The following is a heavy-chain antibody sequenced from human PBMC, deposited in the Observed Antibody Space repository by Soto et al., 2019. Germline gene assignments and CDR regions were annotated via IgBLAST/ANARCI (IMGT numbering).Heavy chain of an antibody. J-gene: IGHJ6*02. CDR3: AREDYYGSGSYYRPAYYYYGMDV. CDR1: GGSFSGYY. CDR2: INHSGST. V-gene: IGHV4-34*01. Sequence: LSLTCAVYGGSFSGYYWSWIRQPPGKGLEWIGEINHSGSTNYNPSLKSRVTISVDTSKNQFSLKLSSVTAADTAVYYCAREDYYGSGSYYRPAYYYYGMDVWGQGTTVTVSS. D-gene: IGHD3-10*01.